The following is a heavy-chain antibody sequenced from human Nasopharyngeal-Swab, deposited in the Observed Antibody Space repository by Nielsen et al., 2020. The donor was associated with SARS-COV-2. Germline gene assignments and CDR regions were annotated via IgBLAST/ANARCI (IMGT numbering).Heavy chain of an antibody. J-gene: IGHJ5*02. CDR1: GGAFSSYA. Sequence: SVKVSCKAYGGAFSSYAISWVRQAPGQGLEWMGGIIPIFGTANYAQKFQGRVTITADESTSTAYMELSSLRSEDTAVYYCAGHPRYYDFWSGYPNWFDPWGQGTLVTVSS. D-gene: IGHD3-3*01. CDR2: IIPIFGTA. CDR3: AGHPRYYDFWSGYPNWFDP. V-gene: IGHV1-69*13.